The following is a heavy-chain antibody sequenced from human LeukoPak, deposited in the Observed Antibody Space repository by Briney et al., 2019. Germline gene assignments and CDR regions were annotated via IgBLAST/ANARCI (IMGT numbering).Heavy chain of an antibody. D-gene: IGHD3-10*01. Sequence: GGSLRLSCAASGFTFSSYGMHWVRQAPGKGLEWVAFIRYDGSNKYYADSVKGRFTISRDNSKNTLYLQMNSRRAEDTAVYYCSMVYYGRGDYWGQGTLVTVSS. CDR1: GFTFSSYG. CDR2: IRYDGSNK. CDR3: SMVYYGRGDY. V-gene: IGHV3-30*02. J-gene: IGHJ4*02.